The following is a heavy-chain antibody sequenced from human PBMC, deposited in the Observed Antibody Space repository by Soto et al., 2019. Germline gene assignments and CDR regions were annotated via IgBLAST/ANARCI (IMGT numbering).Heavy chain of an antibody. CDR2: INTSGGSS. V-gene: IGHV1-46*01. J-gene: IGHJ1*01. D-gene: IGHD2-21*01. Sequence: HLAQSGPEVKRPGASVKISCKASGFIFTDWFMHWVRQAPGQGPEWMGIINTSGGSSIYSQKFQDRVSMTRYTSTSTLYVELSSLTSADTAVYYCAKEGAIPGEVDAWGQGTLVTVSS. CDR1: GFIFTDWF. CDR3: AKEGAIPGEVDA.